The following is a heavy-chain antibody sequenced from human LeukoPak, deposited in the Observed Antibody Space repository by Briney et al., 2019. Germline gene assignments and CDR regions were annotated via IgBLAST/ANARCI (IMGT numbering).Heavy chain of an antibody. D-gene: IGHD3-16*02. J-gene: IGHJ4*02. CDR2: INPNSGGT. Sequence: GESLKISCKGSGYSFTSYWIGWVRQAPGQGLEWMGWINPNSGGTNYAQKFQGRVTMTRDTSISTAYMELSRLRSDDTAVYYCARAVYVWGSYRHFDYWGQGTLVTVSS. CDR1: GYSFTSYW. V-gene: IGHV1-2*02. CDR3: ARAVYVWGSYRHFDY.